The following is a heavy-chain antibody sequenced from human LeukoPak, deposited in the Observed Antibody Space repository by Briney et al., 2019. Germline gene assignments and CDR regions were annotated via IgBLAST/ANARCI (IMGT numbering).Heavy chain of an antibody. V-gene: IGHV1-2*02. Sequence: ASVKVSCKASGYTFTDHYIHCVRQAPGQGLEWMGWINPKTGGTNYAQKFQGRVTMTRDMSTSTVYMELSSLRSGDTAVYYCARDTGGYAFDIWGQGTMVTVSS. D-gene: IGHD1-14*01. CDR1: GYTFTDHY. CDR2: INPKTGGT. CDR3: ARDTGGYAFDI. J-gene: IGHJ3*02.